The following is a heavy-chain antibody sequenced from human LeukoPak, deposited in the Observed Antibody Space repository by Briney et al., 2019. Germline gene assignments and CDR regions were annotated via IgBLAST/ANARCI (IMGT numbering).Heavy chain of an antibody. J-gene: IGHJ4*02. D-gene: IGHD3-3*01. CDR2: IIPVSGTS. CDR1: GGTFSSDA. V-gene: IGHV1-69*06. Sequence: SVKVSCKSSGGTFSSDAINWVRQAPGQGLEWMGGIIPVSGTSNFAQKFQGRITITADKSTSTAYMELSSLRSEDTAVYYCARDPRSLNYDFWSGYYGSCFFDYWGQGTLVTVSS. CDR3: ARDPRSLNYDFWSGYYGSCFFDY.